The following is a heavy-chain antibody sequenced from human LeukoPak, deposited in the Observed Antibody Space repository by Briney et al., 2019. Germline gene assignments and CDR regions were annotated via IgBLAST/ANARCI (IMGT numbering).Heavy chain of an antibody. J-gene: IGHJ4*02. CDR1: GGSISSFY. Sequence: PSETLSLTCTVSGGSISSFYWSWIRQPAGKGLEWIGRIYSGGITNYSPSLKSRVTMSVGTSNNQFSLKLTSMTAADTAVYYCARNPCGGGTCHHYFDYWGQGTLVTVSS. D-gene: IGHD2-21*01. CDR3: ARNPCGGGTCHHYFDY. CDR2: IYSGGIT. V-gene: IGHV4-4*07.